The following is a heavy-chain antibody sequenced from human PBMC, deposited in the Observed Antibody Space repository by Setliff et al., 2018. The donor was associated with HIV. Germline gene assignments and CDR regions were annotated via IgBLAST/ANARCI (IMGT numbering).Heavy chain of an antibody. D-gene: IGHD3-10*01. Sequence: PSETLSLTCTVSGDSINSGTYYWSWIRQPAGKGLEWIGRLHLSGDTNYNPSLKSRVTMSIDTSKNQFSLKLSSVTAAETAVYYCARVGYHGSGRYSLDYWGQGTLVTVSS. J-gene: IGHJ4*02. CDR3: ARVGYHGSGRYSLDY. V-gene: IGHV4-61*02. CDR1: GDSINSGTYY. CDR2: LHLSGDT.